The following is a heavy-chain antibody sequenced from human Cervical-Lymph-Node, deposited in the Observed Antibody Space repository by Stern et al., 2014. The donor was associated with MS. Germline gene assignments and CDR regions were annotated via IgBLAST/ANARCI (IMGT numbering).Heavy chain of an antibody. V-gene: IGHV3-23*04. CDR1: GFTFTNYG. CDR3: AKDQEESSGWYRAYYYAMDV. Sequence: EVQLVESGGGLVQPGGSLRLSCVASGFTFTNYGMSWVRQAPGKGLEWVSGISSGGSTYYADSVKGRFTISRDNFQNTLYLQLNSLRADDTAVYYCAKDQEESSGWYRAYYYAMDVWGQGTTVTVSS. D-gene: IGHD6-19*01. CDR2: ISSGGST. J-gene: IGHJ6*02.